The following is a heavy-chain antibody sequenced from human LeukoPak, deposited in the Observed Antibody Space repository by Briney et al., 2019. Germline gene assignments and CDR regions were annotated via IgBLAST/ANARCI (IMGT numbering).Heavy chain of an antibody. Sequence: SETLSLTCTVSGGSTSSSSYYWGWIRQPPGKGLEWIGSIYYSGSTYYNPSLKSRVTISVDTSKNQFSLKLSSVTAADTVVYYCARESYDILTGYFDYWGQGTLVTVSS. V-gene: IGHV4-39*07. J-gene: IGHJ4*02. CDR1: GGSTSSSSYY. D-gene: IGHD3-9*01. CDR2: IYYSGST. CDR3: ARESYDILTGYFDY.